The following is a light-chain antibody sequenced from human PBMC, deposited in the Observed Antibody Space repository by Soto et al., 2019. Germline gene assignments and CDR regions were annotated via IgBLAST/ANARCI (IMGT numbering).Light chain of an antibody. J-gene: IGKJ4*01. CDR3: QQANSFPLT. CDR1: QRISTL. CDR2: TAS. Sequence: DIQMTQSPSSLPASVGDRVTITCRASQRISTLLAGYQQKPGKAPNLLIHTASSLQIGFPSRFSGSGSGTDFTLTISSLQPEDFATYFCQQANSFPLTFGGGTKVEIK. V-gene: IGKV1-12*01.